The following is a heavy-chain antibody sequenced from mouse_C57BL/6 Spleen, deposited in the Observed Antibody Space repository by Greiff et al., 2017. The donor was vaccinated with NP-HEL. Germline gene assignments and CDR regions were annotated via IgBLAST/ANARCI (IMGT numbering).Heavy chain of an antibody. CDR3: ARDQLGRFAY. Sequence: EVQVVESGPGLVKPSQSLSLTCSVTGYSITSGYYWNWNRQLPGNKPEWLGYISYDGSNNYNPSLKIRISITRATSKNQFFLKLNPVTTEDPAIYYGARDQLGRFAYWGQGTLVTVSA. V-gene: IGHV3-6*01. J-gene: IGHJ3*01. CDR1: GYSITSGYY. CDR2: ISYDGSN. D-gene: IGHD4-1*01.